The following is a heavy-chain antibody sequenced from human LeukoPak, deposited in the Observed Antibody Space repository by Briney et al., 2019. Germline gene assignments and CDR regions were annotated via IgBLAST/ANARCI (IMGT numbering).Heavy chain of an antibody. V-gene: IGHV3-30*18. CDR3: AKDLEGLPSANFDY. Sequence: AGGSLRLSCAASGCTFSSYGMHCVRQAPGKGLEWVAVMSYDGGNKYYADSVKGRFTISRDNSKNTLYLQMNSLRAEDTAVYYCAKDLEGLPSANFDYWGQGTLVTVSS. J-gene: IGHJ4*02. D-gene: IGHD2-2*01. CDR2: MSYDGGNK. CDR1: GCTFSSYG.